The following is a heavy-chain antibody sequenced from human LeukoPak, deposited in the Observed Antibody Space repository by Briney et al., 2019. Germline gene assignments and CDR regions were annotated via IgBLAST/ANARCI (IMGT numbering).Heavy chain of an antibody. CDR1: GEPISSYY. CDR3: ARAHSIASYYYGVDV. J-gene: IGHJ6*02. D-gene: IGHD2/OR15-2a*01. Sequence: SETLSLTCLVSGEPISSYYWSWIRQAPGRGPEYIGNVYYNGNTNYNPSLKSRVSILVDTSKNQFSLKLSSVTAADTAVYYCARAHSIASYYYGVDVWGQGTTVTVSS. CDR2: VYYNGNT. V-gene: IGHV4-59*01.